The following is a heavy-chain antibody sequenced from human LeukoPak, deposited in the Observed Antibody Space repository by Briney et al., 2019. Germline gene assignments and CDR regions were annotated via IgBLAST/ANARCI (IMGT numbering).Heavy chain of an antibody. CDR2: INHSGST. CDR3: ARGQRGYDFWSGYYAWFDP. V-gene: IGHV4-34*01. CDR1: GGSFSGYY. D-gene: IGHD3-3*01. Sequence: SETPSLTCAVYGGSFSGYYWSWIRQPPGKGLEWIGEINHSGSTNYNPSLKSRVTISVDTSKNQFSLKLSSVTAADTAVYYCARGQRGYDFWSGYYAWFDPWGQGTLVTVSS. J-gene: IGHJ5*02.